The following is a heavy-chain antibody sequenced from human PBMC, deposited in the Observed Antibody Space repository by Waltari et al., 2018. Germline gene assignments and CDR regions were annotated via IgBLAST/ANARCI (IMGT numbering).Heavy chain of an antibody. Sequence: QVQLQESGPGLVKPSQTLSLTCTVSGDSINSGAYYWSWIRQHPGNGLEWIGYIYYSGSTYYNPSLRSRVTMSVDTSKNQLSLNLSSVTAADTAVYYCARTLFGVVINWFDPWGQGTLVTVSS. V-gene: IGHV4-31*03. CDR2: IYYSGST. J-gene: IGHJ5*02. CDR1: GDSINSGAYY. D-gene: IGHD3-3*01. CDR3: ARTLFGVVINWFDP.